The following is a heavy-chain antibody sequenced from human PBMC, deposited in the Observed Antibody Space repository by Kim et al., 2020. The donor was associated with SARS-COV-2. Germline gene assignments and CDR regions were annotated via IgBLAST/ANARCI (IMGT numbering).Heavy chain of an antibody. CDR3: ARLYYYDSSGFSYFDY. CDR1: GGSVSSGSYY. D-gene: IGHD3-22*01. J-gene: IGHJ4*02. CDR2: IYYSGST. V-gene: IGHV4-61*01. Sequence: SETLSLTCTVSGGSVSSGSYYWSWIRQPPGKGLEWIGYIYYSGSTNYNPSLKSRVTISVDTSKNQFSLKLSSVTAADTAVYYCARLYYYDSSGFSYFDYWGQGTLVTVSS.